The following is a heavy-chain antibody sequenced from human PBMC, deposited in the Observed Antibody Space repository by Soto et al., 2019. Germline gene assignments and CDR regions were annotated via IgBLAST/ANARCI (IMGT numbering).Heavy chain of an antibody. V-gene: IGHV4-31*02. CDR2: IYYNGNT. J-gene: IGHJ6*02. Sequence: QVQMRQSGPGLVKPSQTLSLKCSVSGGSIGSRDYYWSWIRQHPEKGLEWIGSIYYNGNTDYNTSLRGRPTISLNASMNEFSLQLTSVTAADTAVYYCARDKGGAALKGSGMDVWGQGTTVTVS. CDR3: ARDKGGAALKGSGMDV. D-gene: IGHD3-10*01. CDR1: GGSIGSRDYY.